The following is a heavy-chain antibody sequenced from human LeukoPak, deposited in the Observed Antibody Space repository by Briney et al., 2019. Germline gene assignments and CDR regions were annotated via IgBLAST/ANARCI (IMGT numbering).Heavy chain of an antibody. V-gene: IGHV3-30*02. CDR2: IRYDGSNK. J-gene: IGHJ4*02. CDR1: GFTFSSYG. Sequence: GGSLRLSCAASGFTFSSYGMHWVRQAPGKGLEWVAFIRYDGSNKYYADSVKGQFTISRDNSKNTLYLQMNSLRAEYTAVYYCAKDGIAAWTFDYWGQGTLVTVSS. CDR3: AKDGIAAWTFDY. D-gene: IGHD6-13*01.